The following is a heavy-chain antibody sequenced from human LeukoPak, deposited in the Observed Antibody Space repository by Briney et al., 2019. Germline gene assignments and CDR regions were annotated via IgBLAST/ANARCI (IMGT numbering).Heavy chain of an antibody. V-gene: IGHV3-33*03. Sequence: TGGSLRLSCAASGFTFSSYGMHWVRQAPGKGLEWVAVIWYDGSNKYYADSVKGRFTTSRDNAKNTLYLQMNSLRAEDTAVYYCASGYVDYGGNSRWGQGTLVTVSS. CDR3: ASGYVDYGGNSR. CDR1: GFTFSSYG. D-gene: IGHD4-23*01. J-gene: IGHJ4*02. CDR2: IWYDGSNK.